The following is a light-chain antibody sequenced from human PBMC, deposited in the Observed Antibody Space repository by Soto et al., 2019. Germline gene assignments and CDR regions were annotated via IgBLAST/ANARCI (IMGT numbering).Light chain of an antibody. CDR1: QNIISW. Sequence: DIQLTQSPSTLSASIGDTVTITCRASQNIISWLAWYQQKPGKAPKLLIYDASTLESGVPSRFSGSGSGTEFALTFSSRQPDDSATYYCQQYDSYSPETFGQGTRVEI. J-gene: IGKJ1*01. V-gene: IGKV1-5*01. CDR3: QQYDSYSPET. CDR2: DAS.